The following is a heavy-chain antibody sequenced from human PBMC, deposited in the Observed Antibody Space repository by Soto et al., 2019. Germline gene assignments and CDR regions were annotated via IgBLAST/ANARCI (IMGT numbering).Heavy chain of an antibody. CDR2: ISYDGGNI. D-gene: IGHD2-21*01. J-gene: IGHJ6*02. CDR1: GFDFRSYA. V-gene: IGHV3-30*18. Sequence: SGGSLRLSCEASGFDFRSYAMHWVRQAPGKGLEWVGVISYDGGNIYYADSVKGRFTISRDNSKNTLYVQVKSLRPEDTAVYYCAKGILSATIAPYAMDVWGQGTAVTVSS. CDR3: AKGILSATIAPYAMDV.